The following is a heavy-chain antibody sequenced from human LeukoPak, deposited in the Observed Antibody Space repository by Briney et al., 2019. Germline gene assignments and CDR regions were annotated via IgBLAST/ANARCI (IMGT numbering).Heavy chain of an antibody. CDR3: ARSNYDFRSDGIYGMDV. V-gene: IGHV3-7*01. Sequence: GGSLRLSCAASGFTFSSYWMSWVRQAPGKGLEWVANIKQDGSEKYYVDSVKGRFTISRDNAKNSLYLQMNSLRAEDTAVYYCARSNYDFRSDGIYGMDVWGQGPTVTVS. CDR1: GFTFSSYW. J-gene: IGHJ6*02. D-gene: IGHD3-3*01. CDR2: IKQDGSEK.